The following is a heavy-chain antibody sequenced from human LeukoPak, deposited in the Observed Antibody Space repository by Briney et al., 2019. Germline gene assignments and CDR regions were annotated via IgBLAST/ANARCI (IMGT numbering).Heavy chain of an antibody. J-gene: IGHJ5*02. CDR1: GGSISSGGYY. Sequence: TSETLSLTCTVSGGSISSGGYYWSWIRQHPGKGLEWIGYIYYSGSTYYNPSLKSRVTISVDTSKNQFSLRLSSVTAADTAVYYCAREWLLAYNWFDPWGQGTLVTVSS. CDR2: IYYSGST. CDR3: AREWLLAYNWFDP. D-gene: IGHD3-22*01. V-gene: IGHV4-31*03.